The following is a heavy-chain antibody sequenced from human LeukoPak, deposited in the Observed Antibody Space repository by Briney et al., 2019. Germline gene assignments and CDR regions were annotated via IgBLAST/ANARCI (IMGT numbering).Heavy chain of an antibody. J-gene: IGHJ3*02. CDR1: GGSISSGSYD. V-gene: IGHV4-61*02. CDR2: VYTSGST. CDR3: ARGTGNAFDI. Sequence: SQTLSLTCTVSGGSISSGSYDWSWIRQPAGKGLDWIGRVYTSGSTNYNPPLKSRVTISVDTSKNQFSLKLTSVTAADTAVYYCARGTGNAFDIWGQGTMVTVSS. D-gene: IGHD1-14*01.